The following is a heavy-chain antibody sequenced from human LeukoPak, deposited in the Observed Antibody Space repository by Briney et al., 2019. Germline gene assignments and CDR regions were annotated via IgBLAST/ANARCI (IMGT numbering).Heavy chain of an antibody. D-gene: IGHD6-19*01. CDR3: ASHSSGWSDFYYYMDV. CDR2: IYYSGST. Sequence: PSETLSLTCTVSGGSISSSSYYWGWIRQPPGKGLEWIGSIYYSGSTYYNPSLKSRVTISVDTSKNQFSRKLSSVTAADTAVYYCASHSSGWSDFYYYMDVWGKGTTVTVSS. J-gene: IGHJ6*03. V-gene: IGHV4-39*07. CDR1: GGSISSSSYY.